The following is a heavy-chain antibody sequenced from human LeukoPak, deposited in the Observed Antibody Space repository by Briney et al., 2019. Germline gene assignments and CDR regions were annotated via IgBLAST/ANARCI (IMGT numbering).Heavy chain of an antibody. CDR3: ARALTYYYDSSGYHRLGLGRDAFDI. D-gene: IGHD3-22*01. CDR1: GGSISSGGYS. CDR2: IYYSGST. J-gene: IGHJ3*02. Sequence: SQTLSLTCAVSGGSISSGGYSWSWIRQPPGKGLEWIGDIYYSGSTYYNPSLKSRVTISVDTSKNQFSLKLSSVTAADTAVYYCARALTYYYDSSGYHRLGLGRDAFDIWGQGTMVTISS. V-gene: IGHV4-30-4*07.